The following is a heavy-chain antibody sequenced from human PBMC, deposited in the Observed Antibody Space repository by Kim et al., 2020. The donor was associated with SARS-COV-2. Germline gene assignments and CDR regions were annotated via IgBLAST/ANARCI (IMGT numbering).Heavy chain of an antibody. Sequence: SETLSLTCTVSGGSISSGGYYWSWIRQHPGKGLEWIGYIYYSGSTYYNPSLKSRVTISVDTSKNQFSLKLSSVTAADTAVYYCARVKTGDRQIDYWGQGTLVTVSS. CDR3: ARVKTGDRQIDY. D-gene: IGHD7-27*01. CDR2: IYYSGST. CDR1: GGSISSGGYY. V-gene: IGHV4-31*03. J-gene: IGHJ4*02.